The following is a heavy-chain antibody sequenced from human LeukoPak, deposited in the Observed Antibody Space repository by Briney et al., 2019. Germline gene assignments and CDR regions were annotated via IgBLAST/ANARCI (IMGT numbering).Heavy chain of an antibody. J-gene: IGHJ3*02. D-gene: IGHD5-12*01. CDR2: ISYDGSNK. CDR1: GFTSSSYA. CDR3: AKELVATPSAFDI. Sequence: PGGSLRLSCAASGFTSSSYAMHWVRQAPGKGLEWVAVISYDGSNKYYADSVKGRFTFSRDNSKNTLYLQMNSLRAEDTAVYYCAKELVATPSAFDIWGQGTMVNVSS. V-gene: IGHV3-30*04.